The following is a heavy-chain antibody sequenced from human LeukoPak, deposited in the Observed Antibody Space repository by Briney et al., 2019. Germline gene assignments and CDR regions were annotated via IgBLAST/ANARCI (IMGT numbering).Heavy chain of an antibody. CDR2: VRFSGRT. D-gene: IGHD3-16*01. CDR3: ARLSNPYGGFHLDF. Sequence: PSETLSLTCTVSGDSIRNYYWSWIRQPPGKGLEWIGYVRFSGRTNYSPSLKRRVTMSVDTSKNQFSLRLTSVTAADTAFYHCARLSNPYGGFHLDFWGQGTLVTVSS. J-gene: IGHJ4*02. V-gene: IGHV4-59*08. CDR1: GDSIRNYY.